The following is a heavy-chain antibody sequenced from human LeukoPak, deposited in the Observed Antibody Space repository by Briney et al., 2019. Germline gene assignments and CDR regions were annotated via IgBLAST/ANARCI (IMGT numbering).Heavy chain of an antibody. CDR3: ARVASNYDYYFDY. CDR1: GGSISSGSYY. CDR2: IYYSGST. V-gene: IGHV4-61*10. J-gene: IGHJ4*02. Sequence: SETLSLTCTVSGGSISSGSYYWSWIRQPAGKGLEWIGYIYYSGSTNYNPSLKSRVTISVDTSKNQFSLKLSSVTAADTAVYYCARVASNYDYYFDYWGQGTLVTVSS. D-gene: IGHD4-11*01.